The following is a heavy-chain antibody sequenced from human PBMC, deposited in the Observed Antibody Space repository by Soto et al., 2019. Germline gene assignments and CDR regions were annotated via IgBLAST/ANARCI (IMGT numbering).Heavy chain of an antibody. V-gene: IGHV4-39*01. CDR2: IYYSGST. Sequence: LETLSLTCTVSGGSISSSVYYWGWIRQPPGKGLEWIGSIYYSGSTYYNPSLKSRVTISVDTSKNLFSLKLSSVTAADTAVYYCARLIWFGSRYFDYWGQGTLVTVSS. J-gene: IGHJ4*02. CDR1: GGSISSSVYY. D-gene: IGHD3-10*01. CDR3: ARLIWFGSRYFDY.